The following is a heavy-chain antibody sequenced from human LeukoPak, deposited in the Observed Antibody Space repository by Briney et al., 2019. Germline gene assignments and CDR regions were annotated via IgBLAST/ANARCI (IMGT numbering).Heavy chain of an antibody. J-gene: IGHJ5*02. CDR3: ARDLGIAVAAVLYNWFDP. D-gene: IGHD6-19*01. V-gene: IGHV1-69*06. CDR1: GGTFSSYA. Sequence: ASVKVSCKASGGTFSSYAISWVRQAPGQGLEWVGRIIPIFGTANYAQKFQGRVTITADKSTSTAYMELSSLRSEDTAVYYCARDLGIAVAAVLYNWFDPWGQGTLVTVSS. CDR2: IIPIFGTA.